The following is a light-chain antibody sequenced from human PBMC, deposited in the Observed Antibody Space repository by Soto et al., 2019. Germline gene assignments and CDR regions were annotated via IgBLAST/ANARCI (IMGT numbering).Light chain of an antibody. Sequence: DIQMTQSPSSLSASVGDRVTITCRASQIISTYLNWYQQRAGLAPRLLIYAASSLQSGVPPRFSGSGSGTDFTLTISSLQPEDFATYFCQQTYSAPPTLGQGTKV. V-gene: IGKV1-39*01. CDR1: QIISTY. CDR2: AAS. CDR3: QQTYSAPPT. J-gene: IGKJ1*01.